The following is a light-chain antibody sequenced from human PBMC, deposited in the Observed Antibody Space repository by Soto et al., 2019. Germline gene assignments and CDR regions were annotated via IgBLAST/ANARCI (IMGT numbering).Light chain of an antibody. Sequence: DIVMTQSPATLSVSPGERVTLSSRASQSISINLAWYQQKPGQAPRLLIYGASTRATGIPARFSGSGSGTEFTLTISSLQSEDFAVYYCQQFNNWPPWTFGPGTKVVIK. CDR1: QSISIN. J-gene: IGKJ1*01. CDR3: QQFNNWPPWT. V-gene: IGKV3-15*01. CDR2: GAS.